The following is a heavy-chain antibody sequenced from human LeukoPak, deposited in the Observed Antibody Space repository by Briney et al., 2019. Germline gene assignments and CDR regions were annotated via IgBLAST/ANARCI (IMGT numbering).Heavy chain of an antibody. D-gene: IGHD2-2*01. Sequence: SQTLSLTCTVSGGSISSGSYYWSWIPQPAGKGLEWIGRIYTSGSTNYNPSLKSRVTISVDTSKNQFSLKLSSVTAADTAVYYCARSYQKKSEFDYWGQGTLVTVSS. J-gene: IGHJ4*02. CDR1: GGSISSGSYY. CDR2: IYTSGST. V-gene: IGHV4-61*02. CDR3: ARSYQKKSEFDY.